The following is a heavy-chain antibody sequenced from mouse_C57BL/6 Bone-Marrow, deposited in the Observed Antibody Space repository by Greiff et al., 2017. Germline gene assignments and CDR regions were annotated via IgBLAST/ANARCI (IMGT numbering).Heavy chain of an antibody. CDR2: IDPSDSYT. CDR1: GYTFTSYW. D-gene: IGHD1-1*01. CDR3: ARSGYYGSSFFDY. Sequence: VQLQQPGAELVRPGTSVKLSCKASGYTFTSYWMHWVKQRPGQGLEWIGVIDPSDSYTNYNQKFKGKATLTVDTSSSTAYMQRSSLTSEDSAVYYCARSGYYGSSFFDYWGQGTTLTVSS. V-gene: IGHV1-59*01. J-gene: IGHJ2*01.